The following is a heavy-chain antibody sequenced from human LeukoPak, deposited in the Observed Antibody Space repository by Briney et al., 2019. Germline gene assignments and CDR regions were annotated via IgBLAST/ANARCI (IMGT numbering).Heavy chain of an antibody. J-gene: IGHJ4*02. CDR3: ARAPAEWLPIGGYFDY. D-gene: IGHD5-12*01. Sequence: PGGSLRLSCAASGFTFSSYEMNWVRQAPGKGLECVSYISSSGSTIYYADSVKGRFTISRDNAKNSLYLQMNSLRAEDTAVYYCARAPAEWLPIGGYFDYWGQGTLVTVSS. V-gene: IGHV3-48*03. CDR2: ISSSGSTI. CDR1: GFTFSSYE.